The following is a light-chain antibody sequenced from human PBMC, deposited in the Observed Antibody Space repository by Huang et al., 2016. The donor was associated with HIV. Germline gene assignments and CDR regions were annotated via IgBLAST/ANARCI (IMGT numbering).Light chain of an antibody. CDR3: QQSNSYPYT. J-gene: IGKJ2*01. V-gene: IGKV1-5*03. CDR2: KAY. Sequence: DIQMTQSPSTLSASVGDRVTITCRASQSIRSWLAWYQQIPGKAPKLLIYKAYSLESGVPSMFIGSGSGTEFTLTINSLQPGDFATYYCQQSNSYPYTFGQGTKLEIK. CDR1: QSIRSW.